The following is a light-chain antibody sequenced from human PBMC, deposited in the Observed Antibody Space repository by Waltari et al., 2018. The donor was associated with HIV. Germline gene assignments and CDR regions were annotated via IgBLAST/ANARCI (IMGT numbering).Light chain of an antibody. Sequence: QSVLTQPSSVTGAPGQRVSMSSSGTRSNIGTNDVIWYQQLPLRAPRLLVFGKNKRPSGVPDRFSASKSGTSASLAITGLQFEDDGDYYCAAWDDSLSGVVFGGGTNLTVL. CDR3: AAWDDSLSGVV. CDR1: RSNIGTND. V-gene: IGLV1-44*01. J-gene: IGLJ2*01. CDR2: GKN.